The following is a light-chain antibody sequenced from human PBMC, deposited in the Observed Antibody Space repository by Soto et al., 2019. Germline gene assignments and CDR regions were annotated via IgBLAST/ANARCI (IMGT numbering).Light chain of an antibody. CDR3: SSYARSNNLGV. CDR2: EVS. Sequence: QSVLTQPPSASGSPGQSVTISCTGTSSDVGGYNYVSWYQQHPGKAPKLIIYEVSERPSGVPDRFSGSKSGNTASLTVSGLQAEDEADYYCSSYARSNNLGVFGGGTKLTVL. J-gene: IGLJ2*01. CDR1: SSDVGGYNY. V-gene: IGLV2-8*01.